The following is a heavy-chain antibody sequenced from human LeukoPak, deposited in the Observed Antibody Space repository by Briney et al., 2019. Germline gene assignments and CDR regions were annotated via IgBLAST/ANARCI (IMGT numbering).Heavy chain of an antibody. CDR2: MNHLLAT. V-gene: IGHV4-34*01. Sequence: SETLSLTCDVYGGSLSDYCWTWIRQTPGKGLEWIGHMNHLLATTYNPSLESRVTISLDTSKSQFSLKLNSVTAADTAVYYCARGAGYSREVNYYYYMDVWGKGTTVTVSS. J-gene: IGHJ6*03. CDR3: ARGAGYSREVNYYYYMDV. D-gene: IGHD1-26*01. CDR1: GGSLSDYC.